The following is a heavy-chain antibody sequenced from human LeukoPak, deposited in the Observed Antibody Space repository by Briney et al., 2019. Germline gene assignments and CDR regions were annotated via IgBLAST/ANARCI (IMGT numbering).Heavy chain of an antibody. J-gene: IGHJ4*02. CDR3: ARDYGSGSYYRRGYFDY. Sequence: GASVKVSCKASGYTFTSYGISWVRQAPGQGLEWMGWISAYNGNTNYAQKLQGRVTMTTDTSTSTAYMELRSLRSDDTAVYYCARDYGSGSYYRRGYFDYWGQGTLVTVSS. V-gene: IGHV1-18*01. CDR2: ISAYNGNT. D-gene: IGHD3-10*01. CDR1: GYTFTSYG.